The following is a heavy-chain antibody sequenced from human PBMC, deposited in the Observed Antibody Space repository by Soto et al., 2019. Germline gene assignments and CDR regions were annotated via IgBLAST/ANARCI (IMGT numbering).Heavy chain of an antibody. J-gene: IGHJ4*02. CDR3: ARDAEYSYGYAGGPDY. CDR1: GFTFSSYA. Sequence: QVQLVESGGGVVQPGRSLRLSCAASGFTFSSYAMHWVRQAPGKGLEWVAVISYDGSNKYYADSAKGRFTISRDNSKNTLYLQMNSLRAEDTAVYYCARDAEYSYGYAGGPDYWGQGTLVTVSS. D-gene: IGHD5-18*01. V-gene: IGHV3-30-3*01. CDR2: ISYDGSNK.